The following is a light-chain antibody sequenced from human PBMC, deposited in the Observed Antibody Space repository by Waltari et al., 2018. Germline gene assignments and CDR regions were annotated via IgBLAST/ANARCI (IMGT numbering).Light chain of an antibody. CDR3: LLSYSGAWV. CDR2: DTN. V-gene: IGLV7-46*01. CDR1: TGAVTRDHF. J-gene: IGLJ3*02. Sequence: QAVVTQEPSLTVSPGGTVTLTCGSSTGAVTRDHFANWLQPKPGQTPKTRIYDTNKRHSWTPARFAGSLLGGTTALTLSGAQPEDEADYYCLLSYSGAWVFGGGTKLTVL.